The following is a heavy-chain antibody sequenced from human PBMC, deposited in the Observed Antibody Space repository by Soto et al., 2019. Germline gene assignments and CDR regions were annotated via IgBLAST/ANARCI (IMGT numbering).Heavy chain of an antibody. CDR2: IYWDDDK. CDR3: AHSDILTGYYSWWVWFDP. CDR1: VFSLSNSGVG. V-gene: IGHV2-5*02. D-gene: IGHD3-9*01. Sequence: SGPKPVNPKQTLTLTFTFSVFSLSNSGVGVGWIRQPPGKALEWLALIYWDDDKRYSPSLKSRLTITKDTSKNQVVLTMTNMDPVDTATYYCAHSDILTGYYSWWVWFDPWGQGTLVTVSS. J-gene: IGHJ5*02.